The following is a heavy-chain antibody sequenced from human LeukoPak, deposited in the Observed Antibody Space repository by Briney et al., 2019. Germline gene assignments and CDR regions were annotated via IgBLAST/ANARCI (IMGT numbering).Heavy chain of an antibody. Sequence: GGSLRLSCAASGFTFDDYAMHWVRQAPGKGLEWVSGISWNSGSIGYADSVKGRFTISRDNSKNTLYLQMNSLRAEDTAVYYCARYCSSTSCYRAFGIWGQGTMVTVSS. D-gene: IGHD2-2*01. V-gene: IGHV3-9*01. CDR2: ISWNSGSI. CDR1: GFTFDDYA. CDR3: ARYCSSTSCYRAFGI. J-gene: IGHJ3*02.